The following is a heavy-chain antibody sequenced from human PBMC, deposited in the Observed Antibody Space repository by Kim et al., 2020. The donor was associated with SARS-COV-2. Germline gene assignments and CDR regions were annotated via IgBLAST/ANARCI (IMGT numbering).Heavy chain of an antibody. Sequence: SPSFQGHVTISADKSISTAYLQWSSLKASDTAMYYCARHNDEFGGLFDYWGQGTLVTVSS. J-gene: IGHJ4*02. CDR3: ARHNDEFGGLFDY. D-gene: IGHD1-1*01. V-gene: IGHV5-10-1*01.